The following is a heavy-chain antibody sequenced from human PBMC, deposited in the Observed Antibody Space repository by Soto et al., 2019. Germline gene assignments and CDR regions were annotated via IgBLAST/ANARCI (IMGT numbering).Heavy chain of an antibody. J-gene: IGHJ6*02. CDR1: GGTFSSYA. CDR2: IIPIFGTA. Sequence: QVQLVQSGAEVKKPGSSVKVSCKASGGTFSSYAISWVRQAPGQGLEWMGGIIPIFGTANYEQKFQGRVTITAHESTSTAYMELSSLRSEDTAVYYCARGWGYCSGGSCYSSHYYYYYGMDVWGQGTTVTVSS. V-gene: IGHV1-69*01. CDR3: ARGWGYCSGGSCYSSHYYYYYGMDV. D-gene: IGHD2-15*01.